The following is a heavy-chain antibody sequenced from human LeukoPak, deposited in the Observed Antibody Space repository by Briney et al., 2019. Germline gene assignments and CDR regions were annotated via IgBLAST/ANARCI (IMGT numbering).Heavy chain of an antibody. CDR2: ISGSGGST. V-gene: IGHV3-23*01. Sequence: GGSLRLSCAASGFTFSSYAMSWVRQAPGKGLEWVSAISGSGGSTYYADSVKGRFTISRDNSKNTLYLQMNSLRAEDTAVYYCAKVGGSSSWSKTTRYYFDYWGQRTLVTVSS. D-gene: IGHD6-13*01. J-gene: IGHJ4*02. CDR3: AKVGGSSSWSKTTRYYFDY. CDR1: GFTFSSYA.